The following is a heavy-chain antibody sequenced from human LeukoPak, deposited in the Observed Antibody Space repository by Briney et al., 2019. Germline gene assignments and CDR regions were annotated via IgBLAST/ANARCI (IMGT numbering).Heavy chain of an antibody. J-gene: IGHJ6*03. D-gene: IGHD1-26*01. CDR2: IYYSGST. CDR3: ARGVGHYYYYMDV. Sequence: SETLSLTCTVSGGSISSYYWSWIRQPPGKGLEWIGYIYYSGSTNYNPSLKSRATISVDTSKNQFSLKLSSVTAADTAVYYCARGVGHYYYYMDVWGKGTTVTVSS. V-gene: IGHV4-59*01. CDR1: GGSISSYY.